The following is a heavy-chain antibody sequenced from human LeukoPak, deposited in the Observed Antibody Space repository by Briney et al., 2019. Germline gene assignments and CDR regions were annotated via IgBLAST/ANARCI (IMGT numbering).Heavy chain of an antibody. V-gene: IGHV3-23*01. CDR1: GFTFSSYA. Sequence: GGSLRLSCAASGFTFSSYAMTWVRQAPGTGPEWVSTIYGSGATTYYADSVKGRLTISRDNSKNTLYLQMNSLRAEDTAVYYCAKGTEYSSASGFDCWGQGTLVTVSS. D-gene: IGHD6-6*01. J-gene: IGHJ4*02. CDR3: AKGTEYSSASGFDC. CDR2: IYGSGATT.